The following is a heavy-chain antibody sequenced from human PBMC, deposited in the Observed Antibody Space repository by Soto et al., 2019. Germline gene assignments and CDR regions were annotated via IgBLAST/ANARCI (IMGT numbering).Heavy chain of an antibody. J-gene: IGHJ5*02. CDR3: ASQGVVVITWFDP. Sequence: SETLSLTCTVSGGSISSSSYYWGWIRQPPGKGLEWIGSIYYSGSTYYNPSLKSRVTISVDTSKNQFSLKLSSVTAADTAVYYCASQGVVVITWFDPWGQGTLGTSPQ. CDR1: GGSISSSSYY. V-gene: IGHV4-39*01. D-gene: IGHD3-22*01. CDR2: IYYSGST.